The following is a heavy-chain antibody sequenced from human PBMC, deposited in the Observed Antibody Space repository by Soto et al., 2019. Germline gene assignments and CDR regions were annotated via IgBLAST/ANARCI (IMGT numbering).Heavy chain of an antibody. V-gene: IGHV1-8*01. J-gene: IGHJ6*02. D-gene: IGHD4-4*01. CDR3: ARGTLQYGMDV. Sequence: SVKVSCQDSGYTLTSYDINWVRQATGQGLEWMGWMNPNSGNAGLAQKFQGRVTMTRNTTISTAYMELSTLRSEDTAVYSCARGTLQYGMDVWGQGTTVTVSS. CDR2: MNPNSGNA. CDR1: GYTLTSYD.